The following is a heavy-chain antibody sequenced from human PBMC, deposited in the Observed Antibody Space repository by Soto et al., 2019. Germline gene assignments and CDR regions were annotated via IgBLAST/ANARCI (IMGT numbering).Heavy chain of an antibody. Sequence: GGSLRLSFVASGITFSGFWMHWVRQVPGKGLVWVARVDSAGSGTSYADSVKGRFTISRDNAKNTLSLQMDSLRVEDTAVYYCATVFAHWGQGIPVTVSS. CDR1: GITFSGFW. V-gene: IGHV3-74*01. CDR2: VDSAGSGT. J-gene: IGHJ1*01. CDR3: ATVFAH.